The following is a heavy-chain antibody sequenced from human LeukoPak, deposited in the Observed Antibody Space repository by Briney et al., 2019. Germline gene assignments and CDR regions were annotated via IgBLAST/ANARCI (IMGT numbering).Heavy chain of an antibody. CDR1: GFTVSSNY. Sequence: GGSLRLSCAASGFTVSSNYMSWVRQAPGKGLEWVSVIYSGGSTYYADSVKGRFTISRDNSKNTLYLQMNSLRAEDTAVYYCARVLGAVAGTVDAFDIWGQGTLVIVSS. J-gene: IGHJ3*02. CDR3: ARVLGAVAGTVDAFDI. V-gene: IGHV3-66*01. CDR2: IYSGGST. D-gene: IGHD6-19*01.